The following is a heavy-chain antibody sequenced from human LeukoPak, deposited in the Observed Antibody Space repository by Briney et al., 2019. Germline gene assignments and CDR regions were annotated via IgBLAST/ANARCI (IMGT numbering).Heavy chain of an antibody. CDR2: IKQDGSEE. V-gene: IGHV3-7*03. CDR1: GFTFSTYW. J-gene: IGHJ1*01. Sequence: GGSLRLSCAASGFTFSTYWLSWVRQAPGKGLEWVANIKQDGSEEAYVDSVKGRFTIPRDNAKNSLYLQMNSLRAEDTGVYYCAKADSMTKAFEHFQHWGHGTLVTVSS. CDR3: AKADSMTKAFEHFQH. D-gene: IGHD4-11*01.